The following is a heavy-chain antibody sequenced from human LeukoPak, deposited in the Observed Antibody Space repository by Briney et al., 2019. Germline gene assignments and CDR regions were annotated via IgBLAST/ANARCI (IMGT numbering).Heavy chain of an antibody. V-gene: IGHV3-30*02. J-gene: IGHJ6*03. D-gene: IGHD4-23*01. CDR1: GFTFSSYG. CDR2: IRYDGSNK. CDR3: AKMNDYGGTVPYYYYYMDV. Sequence: GGSLRLSCAASGFTFSSYGMHWVRQAPGKGLEWVAFIRYDGSNKYYADSVKGRFTISRDNSKNTLYLQMNSLRAEDTAVYYCAKMNDYGGTVPYYYYYMDVWGKGTTVTVSS.